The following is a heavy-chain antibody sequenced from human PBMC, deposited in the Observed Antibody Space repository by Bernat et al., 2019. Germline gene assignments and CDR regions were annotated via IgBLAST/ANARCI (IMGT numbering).Heavy chain of an antibody. CDR2: IYYSGTT. V-gene: IGHV4-59*08. J-gene: IGHJ4*02. CDR1: GGSVSGYY. Sequence: QVQLQESGPGLVKSSETLSITCSVSGGSVSGYYWSWVRQPPGKGLEWIGYIYYSGTTNYNPSLKSRVTLSIDTSKNQFSLKLRSVTAADTAVYYCARRGSGWFFDYWGPGTLAIVSS. CDR3: ARRGSGWFFDY. D-gene: IGHD6-19*01.